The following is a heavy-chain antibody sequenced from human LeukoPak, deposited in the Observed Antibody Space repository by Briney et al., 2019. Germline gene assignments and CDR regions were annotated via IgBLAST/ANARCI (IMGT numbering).Heavy chain of an antibody. CDR2: IYSGGST. J-gene: IGHJ3*01. CDR1: GFTVSSNY. V-gene: IGHV3-53*01. D-gene: IGHD3-22*01. CDR3: ARDQDYHISDSWYDAFDV. Sequence: GGSLRLSCAASGFTVSSNYMSWVRQAPGKGLEWVSVIYSGGSTYYADSVKGRFTISRDNAKHSLYLQMNSLRAEDAAVYYCARDQDYHISDSWYDAFDVWGRGTMVTVSP.